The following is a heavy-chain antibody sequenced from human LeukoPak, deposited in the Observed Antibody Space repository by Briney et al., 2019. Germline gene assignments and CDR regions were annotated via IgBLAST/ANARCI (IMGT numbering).Heavy chain of an antibody. D-gene: IGHD4-17*01. V-gene: IGHV3-33*01. J-gene: IGHJ3*01. CDR3: ARWDAYNTGGIHYSGDFAFDF. Sequence: PGGSPRLSCAASGFTFSSYGMHWVRQAPGKGLEWVAVIWYDGSNKYYADSVKGRFTISRDNSKNTLYLQMNSLRAEDTAIYYCARWDAYNTGGIHYSGDFAFDFWGQGTPVTVSS. CDR1: GFTFSSYG. CDR2: IWYDGSNK.